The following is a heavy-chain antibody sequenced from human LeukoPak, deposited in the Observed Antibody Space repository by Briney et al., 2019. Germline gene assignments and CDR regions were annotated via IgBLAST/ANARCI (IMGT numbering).Heavy chain of an antibody. CDR1: GFTFSSYS. D-gene: IGHD4-17*01. V-gene: IGHV3-21*01. CDR2: ISSSSSYI. CDR3: ARLMTTGTTALNWYFDL. Sequence: PGGSLRLSCAASGFTFSSYSMNWVRQASGKGLEWVSSISSSSSYIYYADSVEGRFTISRDNAQNSLYLQMNSLRAEDTAVYYCARLMTTGTTALNWYFDLWGRGTLVTVSS. J-gene: IGHJ2*01.